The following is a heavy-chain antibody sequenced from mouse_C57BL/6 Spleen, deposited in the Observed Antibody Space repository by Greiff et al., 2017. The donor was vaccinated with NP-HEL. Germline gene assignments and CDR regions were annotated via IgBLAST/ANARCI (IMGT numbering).Heavy chain of an antibody. V-gene: IGHV1-80*01. J-gene: IGHJ2*01. CDR1: GYAFSSYW. D-gene: IGHD2-2*01. Sequence: QVQLQQSGAELVKPGASVKISCKASGYAFSSYWMNWVKQRPGKGLEWIGQIYPGDGDTNYNGKFKGKATLTADKSSSTAYMQLSSLTSEDSAVYFCARAIYYGYDHEYWGQGTTLTVAS. CDR3: ARAIYYGYDHEY. CDR2: IYPGDGDT.